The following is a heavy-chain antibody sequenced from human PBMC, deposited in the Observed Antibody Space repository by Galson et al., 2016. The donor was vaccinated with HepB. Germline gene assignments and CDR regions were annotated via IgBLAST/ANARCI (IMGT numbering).Heavy chain of an antibody. CDR3: ARFGGSLGMDV. CDR1: GFTFSDFG. D-gene: IGHD2-15*01. V-gene: IGHV3-33*01. CDR2: IWYDGSNK. J-gene: IGHJ6*02. Sequence: SLRLSCAASGFTFSDFGMHWVRQAPGKGLEWVALIWYDGSNKHYADSVKGRFTIPRDNSKNTRYLQMNSLTAEDTAVYYCARFGGSLGMDVWGRGTTVTVSS.